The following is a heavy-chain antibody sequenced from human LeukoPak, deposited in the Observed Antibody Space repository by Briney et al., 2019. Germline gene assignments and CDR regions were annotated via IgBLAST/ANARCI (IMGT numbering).Heavy chain of an antibody. CDR3: AKVEIAVAGSGYAFDI. CDR2: ISYDGSNK. Sequence: QPGGSLRLSCAASGFTFSSYGMHWVRQAPGKGLEWLAVISYDGSNKYYADSVKGRFTISRDNSKNTLYLQMNSLRAEDTAVYYCAKVEIAVAGSGYAFDIWGQGTMVTVS. J-gene: IGHJ3*02. CDR1: GFTFSSYG. D-gene: IGHD6-19*01. V-gene: IGHV3-30*18.